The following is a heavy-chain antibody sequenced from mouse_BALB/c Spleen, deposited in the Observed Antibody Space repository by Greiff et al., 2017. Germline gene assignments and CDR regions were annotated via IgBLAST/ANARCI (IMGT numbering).Heavy chain of an antibody. J-gene: IGHJ4*01. CDR1: GFNIKDTY. Sequence: VQLQQSGAELVKPGASVKLSCTASGFNIKDTYMHWVKQRPEQGLEWIGRIDPANGNTKYDPKFQGKATITADTSSNTAYLQLSSLTSEDTAVYYCARKNGNGAMDDWGQGTSVTVSS. V-gene: IGHV14-3*02. D-gene: IGHD2-1*01. CDR2: IDPANGNT. CDR3: ARKNGNGAMDD.